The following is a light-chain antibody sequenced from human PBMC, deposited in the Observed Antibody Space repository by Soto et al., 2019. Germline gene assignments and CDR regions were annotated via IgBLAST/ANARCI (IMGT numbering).Light chain of an antibody. CDR1: QSVTGNY. CDR3: QQRKNWPPGIT. CDR2: AAS. J-gene: IGKJ5*01. V-gene: IGKV3-11*01. Sequence: FTQSPGTLSFSPGEGSTLSCRASQSVTGNYLAWYQQKPGQAPRLLIYAASNRATGIPARFSGSGSGTDFTLTISSLEPEDFAVYYCQQRKNWPPGITFGQGTRLEIK.